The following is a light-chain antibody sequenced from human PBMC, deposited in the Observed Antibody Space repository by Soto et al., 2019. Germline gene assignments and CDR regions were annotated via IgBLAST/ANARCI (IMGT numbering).Light chain of an antibody. Sequence: DIQMTQSPSSLSASVGDRVTITCRASQGIANYVAWYQEKQGKVPKLLIYAASTLQSGVPSRFSGSGSGTDFTLTISSLQPEDVATYYCQKYYSARWAFGQGTKVEIK. CDR2: AAS. CDR1: QGIANY. CDR3: QKYYSARWA. J-gene: IGKJ1*01. V-gene: IGKV1-27*01.